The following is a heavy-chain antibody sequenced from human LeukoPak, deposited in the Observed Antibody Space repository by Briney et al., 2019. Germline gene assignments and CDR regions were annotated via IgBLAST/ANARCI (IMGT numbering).Heavy chain of an antibody. J-gene: IGHJ6*03. CDR2: IIPIFGTA. V-gene: IGHV1-69*13. CDR1: GGTFSSYA. CDR3: ARSFGYCSSTSCYSMDV. Sequence: SVQVSCKAFGGTFSSYAISWVRQPPGQGLECMGGIIPIFGTANYAQKFQGRVTITADESTSTAYMELSSLRSEDTAVYYCARSFGYCSSTSCYSMDVWGKGTTVTVSS. D-gene: IGHD2-2*01.